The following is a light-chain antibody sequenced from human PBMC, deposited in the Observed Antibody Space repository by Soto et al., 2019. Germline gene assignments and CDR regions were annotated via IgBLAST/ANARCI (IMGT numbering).Light chain of an antibody. V-gene: IGKV3-11*01. J-gene: IGKJ5*01. CDR1: QSISSY. CDR3: QQRSNWIT. CDR2: DAS. Sequence: IVLTQSPAILSLSPGERATLSCRASQSISSYLAWYQQKPGQAPRLLIYDASNRATGIPARFSGSGSGTDFTLTISSLEPEDFAVYHCQQRSNWITFGQGTRLEIK.